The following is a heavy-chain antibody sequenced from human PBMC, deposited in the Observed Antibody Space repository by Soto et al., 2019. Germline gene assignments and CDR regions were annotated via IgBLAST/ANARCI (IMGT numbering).Heavy chain of an antibody. Sequence: QVQLVQSGGEVKKPGASVKVSCKAAGYTFTSHGISWVRQAPGQGLEWMGWISTFHGSINYAQKFQGRVTMTTDTSTSTGYMELGSLRSGDTDVDYCERFYSSGWPRGYFDYWGQGTPVTVSA. CDR2: ISTFHGSI. CDR3: ERFYSSGWPRGYFDY. V-gene: IGHV1-18*01. D-gene: IGHD6-19*01. J-gene: IGHJ4*02. CDR1: GYTFTSHG.